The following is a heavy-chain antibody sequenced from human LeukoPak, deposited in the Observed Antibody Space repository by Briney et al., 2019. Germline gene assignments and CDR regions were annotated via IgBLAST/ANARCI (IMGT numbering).Heavy chain of an antibody. J-gene: IGHJ5*02. V-gene: IGHV4-59*02. CDR2: IYYSGST. CDR1: GGSVSSHY. D-gene: IGHD2-8*01. Sequence: SETLSLTCTVSGGSVSSHYWSWIRQPPGKGLEGIGYIYYSGSTNYNPSLKSRVTISVDTSKNQFSLKLSSVTAADTAVYYCARGSRGYCTNGICYGRLSENWFDPWGQGTLVTVSS. CDR3: ARGSRGYCTNGICYGRLSENWFDP.